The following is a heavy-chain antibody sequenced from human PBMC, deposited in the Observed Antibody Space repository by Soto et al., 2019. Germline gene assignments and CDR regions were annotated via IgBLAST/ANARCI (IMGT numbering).Heavy chain of an antibody. CDR1: GFTFSSYS. CDR2: ISSSSSTI. V-gene: IGHV3-48*01. J-gene: IGHJ2*01. CDR3: ASHEGQREAAGTAEWYFDL. Sequence: EVQLVESGGGLVQPGGSLRLSCAASGFTFSSYSMNWVRQAPGKGLEWVSYISSSSSTIYYADSVKGRFTISRDNAKNSLYLQMNSLRAEDTAVYYCASHEGQREAAGTAEWYFDLWGRGTLVTVSS. D-gene: IGHD6-13*01.